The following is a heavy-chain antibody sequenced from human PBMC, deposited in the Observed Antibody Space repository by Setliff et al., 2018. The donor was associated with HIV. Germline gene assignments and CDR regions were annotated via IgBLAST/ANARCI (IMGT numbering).Heavy chain of an antibody. CDR2: ISYSGST. J-gene: IGHJ5*02. CDR1: GVSISSRSYY. Sequence: SETLSLTCTVSGVSISSRSYYWGWIRQPPGKRLEWIGSISYSGSTYDNPSLKSRVTISVDTSKNQFSLKLSSVTAADTAVYYCARQSCGSGGSCYPWFDPWGQGTLVT. CDR3: ARQSCGSGGSCYPWFDP. V-gene: IGHV4-39*01. D-gene: IGHD2-15*01.